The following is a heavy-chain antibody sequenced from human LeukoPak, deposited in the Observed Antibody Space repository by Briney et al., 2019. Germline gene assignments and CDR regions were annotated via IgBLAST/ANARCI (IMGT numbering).Heavy chain of an antibody. CDR1: GFTFSSYG. J-gene: IGHJ3*02. Sequence: GGSLRLSCAASGFTFSSYGMHWVRQAPGKGLEWVAVIWYDGSNKYYADSVKGRFTISRDNSKNTLYLQMNSLRAEDTAVYYCAKSGYSSLDAFDIWGQGTMVTVSP. CDR3: AKSGYSSLDAFDI. CDR2: IWYDGSNK. V-gene: IGHV3-33*06. D-gene: IGHD5-18*01.